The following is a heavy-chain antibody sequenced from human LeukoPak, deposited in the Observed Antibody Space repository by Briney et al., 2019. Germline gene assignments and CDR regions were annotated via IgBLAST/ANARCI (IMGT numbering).Heavy chain of an antibody. D-gene: IGHD5-18*01. V-gene: IGHV3-64*01. CDR2: ISSNGGTT. CDR1: GFTFSNYA. Sequence: GGSLRLSCAAFGFTFSNYAMHWVRQAPGKGLEYVSAISSNGGTTYYANSVRGRFTISRDNSKNTLYLQMNSLRAEDTAVYYCAKDDEGYIYWGQGTLVTVSS. CDR3: AKDDEGYIY. J-gene: IGHJ4*02.